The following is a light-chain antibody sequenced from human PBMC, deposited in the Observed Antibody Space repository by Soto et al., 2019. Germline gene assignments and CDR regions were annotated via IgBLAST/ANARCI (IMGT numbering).Light chain of an antibody. J-gene: IGLJ1*01. CDR1: SSDVGGYNY. CDR2: DVS. V-gene: IGLV2-14*01. CDR3: SSYTSSSTPYV. Sequence: QSVLTQPVSVSGSPGQSITIFCTGTSSDVGGYNYVSWYQQHPGKAPKLMIYDVSNRPSGVSNRFSGSKSGNTASLTISGLQAEDEADYYCSSYTSSSTPYVFGTGTTVTVL.